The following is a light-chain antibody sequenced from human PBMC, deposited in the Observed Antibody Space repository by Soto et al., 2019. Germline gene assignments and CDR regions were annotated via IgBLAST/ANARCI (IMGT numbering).Light chain of an antibody. CDR2: GAS. J-gene: IGKJ1*01. CDR3: QQYGNSPQT. V-gene: IGKV3-20*01. Sequence: EIVLTQSPGTLSLSPGERATLSCRASQSVANNYVCWYQQRHGQAPRLLIYGASLRATCIPDRFSGSGPGTDFTLTISRLEAEDVAVYYCQQYGNSPQTFGQGTKFEIQ. CDR1: QSVANNY.